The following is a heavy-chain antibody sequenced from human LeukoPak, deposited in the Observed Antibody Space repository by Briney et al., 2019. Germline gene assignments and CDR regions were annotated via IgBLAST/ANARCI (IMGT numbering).Heavy chain of an antibody. CDR2: ISYDGSNK. J-gene: IGHJ4*02. CDR1: GFTFSSYG. Sequence: GGSLRLSCAASGFTFSSYGMHWVRQAPGKGLEWVAVISYDGSNKYYADSAKGRFTISRDNSKNTLYLQMNSLRAEDTAVYYCAKDSKSYGTFDYWGQGTLVTVSS. V-gene: IGHV3-30*18. CDR3: AKDSKSYGTFDY. D-gene: IGHD5-18*01.